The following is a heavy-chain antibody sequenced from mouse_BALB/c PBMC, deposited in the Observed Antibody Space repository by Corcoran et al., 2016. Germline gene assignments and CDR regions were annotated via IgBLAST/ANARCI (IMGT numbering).Heavy chain of an antibody. CDR2: INTNTGEP. CDR1: GYTFTNYG. J-gene: IGHJ2*01. CDR3: ARYITTVVLDY. Sequence: QIQLVQSGPELKKPGETVKISCKASGYTFTNYGMNWVKQAPGKGLKWMGWINTNTGEPTYAEEFKGRFAFSLETSASTAYLQINNLKNEDTATYFCARYITTVVLDYWGQGTTLTVSS. D-gene: IGHD1-1*01. V-gene: IGHV9-3*02.